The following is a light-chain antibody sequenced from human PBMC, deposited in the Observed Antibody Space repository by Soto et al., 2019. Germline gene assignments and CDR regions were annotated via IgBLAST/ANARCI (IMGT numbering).Light chain of an antibody. CDR3: QQYHTWPIT. J-gene: IGKJ4*01. CDR2: DAS. Sequence: EIVMTQSPATLSVSPGERATLSCRASQSVSSKVAWYQQKPGQAPRLLIYDASVRATGIPDRFSGRGSGTEFTLTISSLQSEDCAIYYCQQYHTWPITFGGGTKVDIK. CDR1: QSVSSK. V-gene: IGKV3-15*01.